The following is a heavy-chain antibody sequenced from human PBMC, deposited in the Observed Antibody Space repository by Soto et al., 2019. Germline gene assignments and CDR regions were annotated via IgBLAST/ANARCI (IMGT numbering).Heavy chain of an antibody. J-gene: IGHJ4*02. V-gene: IGHV3-23*01. D-gene: IGHD2-15*01. CDR2: VSIGGST. Sequence: GGSLRLSCAASGFTFSSYAIGWVRQGPGKGLEWVAVVSIGGSTHYADSVRGRFTISRDNSKNTLPLQMNSLTAEDTAVYFCAKRRGAGGHFDYWGQGALVTVSS. CDR3: AKRRGAGGHFDY. CDR1: GFTFSSYA.